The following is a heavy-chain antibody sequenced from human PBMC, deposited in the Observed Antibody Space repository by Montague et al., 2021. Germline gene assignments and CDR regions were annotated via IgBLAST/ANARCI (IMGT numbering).Heavy chain of an antibody. CDR2: MFYGGAT. J-gene: IGHJ5*02. CDR3: AKQDYFVSGTSYKGFDP. Sequence: SETLSLTCTVSGGSISSHYWSWVRRPPGKGLEWLGSMFYGGATSNNPSLKSRVTMSIDTSTNQFSLKLSFVTAADTAVYYCAKQDYFVSGTSYKGFDPWGQGILVTVSS. D-gene: IGHD3-10*01. V-gene: IGHV4-59*08. CDR1: GGSISSHY.